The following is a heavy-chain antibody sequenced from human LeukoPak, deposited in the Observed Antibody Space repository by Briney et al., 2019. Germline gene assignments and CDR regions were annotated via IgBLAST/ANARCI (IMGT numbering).Heavy chain of an antibody. CDR3: ARSYCSAGSCYSKIFDS. D-gene: IGHD2-15*01. Sequence: GSLRLSCAASGFTFSSYWMSWVRQAPGKALEWIGYIYYSGSTSYNPSLKSRVTISIDTSKNQFSLKLSSVTAADTAVYYCARSYCSAGSCYSKIFDSWGQGTLVTVSS. V-gene: IGHV4-59*08. CDR2: IYYSGST. CDR1: GFTFSSYW. J-gene: IGHJ4*02.